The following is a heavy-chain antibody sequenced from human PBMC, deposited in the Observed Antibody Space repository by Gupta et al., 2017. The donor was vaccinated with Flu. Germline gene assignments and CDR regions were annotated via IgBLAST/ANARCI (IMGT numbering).Heavy chain of an antibody. CDR3: AKDISRAQDHSSGWPYDY. J-gene: IGHJ4*02. D-gene: IGHD6-19*01. V-gene: IGHV3-9*01. Sequence: SCAASGFTFDDYAMHWVRQAPGKGLEWVSGISWNSGSIGYADSVKGRFTISRDNAKNSLYLQMNSLRAEDTALYYCAKDISRAQDHSSGWPYDYWGQGTLVTVSS. CDR1: GFTFDDYA. CDR2: ISWNSGSI.